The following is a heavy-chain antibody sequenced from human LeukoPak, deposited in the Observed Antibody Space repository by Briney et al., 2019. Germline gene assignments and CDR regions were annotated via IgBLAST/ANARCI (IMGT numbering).Heavy chain of an antibody. CDR1: GGSFSGYY. J-gene: IGHJ4*02. V-gene: IGHV4-34*01. D-gene: IGHD3-9*01. Sequence: SETLSLTCAVYGGSFSGYYWSWIRQPPGKGLEWIGEINHSGSTNYNPSLKSRVTISVDTSKNQFSLKLSSVTAADTAVYYCARALLRYFDRSSGYWGQGTLVTVSS. CDR3: ARALLRYFDRSSGY. CDR2: INHSGST.